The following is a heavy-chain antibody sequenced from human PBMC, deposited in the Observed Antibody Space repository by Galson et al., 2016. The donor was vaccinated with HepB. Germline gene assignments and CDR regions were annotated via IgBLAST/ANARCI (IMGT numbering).Heavy chain of an antibody. CDR3: ARGKSLLTMPWNYGLDV. D-gene: IGHD1-1*01. J-gene: IGHJ6*04. CDR2: IETAGDT. Sequence: LRLSCAASGFTFSIHDMHWVRQVTGKGLEWVSAIETAGDTYYPDSVKGRFTISRENAKNSLYLQMNDLRAGDTAVYYCARGKSLLTMPWNYGLDVWGKGTAVTVFS. CDR1: GFTFSIHD. V-gene: IGHV3-13*01.